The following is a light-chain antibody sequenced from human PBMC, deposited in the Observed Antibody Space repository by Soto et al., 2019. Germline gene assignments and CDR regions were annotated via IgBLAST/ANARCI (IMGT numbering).Light chain of an antibody. CDR1: SSDVGGYNY. J-gene: IGLJ2*01. CDR2: EVS. Sequence: QSALTQPPSASGSPGQSVTISCTGTSSDVGGYNYVSWYQQHPGKAPKLMIYEVSKRPSGVPDRFSGSKFGNTASLTVSGLQAEDEADYYCSSYAGSNNRVVFGGGTQLTVL. V-gene: IGLV2-8*01. CDR3: SSYAGSNNRVV.